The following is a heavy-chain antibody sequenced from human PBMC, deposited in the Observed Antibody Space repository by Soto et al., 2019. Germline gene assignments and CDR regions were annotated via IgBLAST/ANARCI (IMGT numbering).Heavy chain of an antibody. CDR1: GFSLSTSGVG. Sequence: QITLKESGPTLVKPPQTLTLTCTFSGFSLSTSGVGVGWIRQPTGKALEWLALLYWDDDKRYSPSLKSRLTITKDTSKNQVVLTMTNMDPVDTATYYCAHRQGRVGGYDILTGGVGWFDPLGQGTLVTVSS. D-gene: IGHD3-9*01. V-gene: IGHV2-5*02. J-gene: IGHJ5*02. CDR2: LYWDDDK. CDR3: AHRQGRVGGYDILTGGVGWFDP.